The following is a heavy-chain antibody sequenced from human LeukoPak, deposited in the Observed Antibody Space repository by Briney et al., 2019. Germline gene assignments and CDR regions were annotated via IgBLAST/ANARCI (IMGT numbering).Heavy chain of an antibody. D-gene: IGHD2-8*02. CDR3: ARGPDVVLVSHWSFFDY. CDR1: GFTFGDYA. V-gene: IGHV3-49*04. CDR2: IRTNSYGGTT. Sequence: PGGSLRLSCTGSGFTFGDYAMSWVRQAPGKGLEWIGFIRTNSYGGTTEYAASVKGRFTISRDNSKNTLYLQMGSLRTEDMAIYYCARGPDVVLVSHWSFFDYWGQGTLVTVSS. J-gene: IGHJ4*02.